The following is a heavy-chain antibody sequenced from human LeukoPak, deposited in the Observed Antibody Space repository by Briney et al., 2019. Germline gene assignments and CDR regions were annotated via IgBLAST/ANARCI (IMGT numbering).Heavy chain of an antibody. Sequence: PGGSLRLSCAASGFTFSSYGMHWVRQAPGKGLEWEAVISYDGSNKYYADSVKGRFTISRDNSKNTLYLQMNSLRAEDTAVYYCAKERGDYYGSGSYYFYYYYYGMDVWGQGTTVTVSS. J-gene: IGHJ6*02. D-gene: IGHD3-10*01. CDR3: AKERGDYYGSGSYYFYYYYYGMDV. CDR2: ISYDGSNK. V-gene: IGHV3-30*18. CDR1: GFTFSSYG.